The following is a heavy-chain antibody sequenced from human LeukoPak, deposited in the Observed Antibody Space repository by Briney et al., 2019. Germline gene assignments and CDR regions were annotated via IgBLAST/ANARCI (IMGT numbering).Heavy chain of an antibody. CDR2: TFYRSKWYN. D-gene: IGHD1-7*01. CDR3: ARSGGTAIGNYERATFDY. J-gene: IGHJ4*02. Sequence: SQTLSLTCDLSGDNVSSNSAAWNWIRKSPSRGLEWLGRTFYRSKWYNEYEVSLKSRLTINADTSKNHFSLQLNSVTPEDTAVYYCARSGGTAIGNYERATFDYWGQGTLVTVSS. CDR1: GDNVSSNSAA. V-gene: IGHV6-1*01.